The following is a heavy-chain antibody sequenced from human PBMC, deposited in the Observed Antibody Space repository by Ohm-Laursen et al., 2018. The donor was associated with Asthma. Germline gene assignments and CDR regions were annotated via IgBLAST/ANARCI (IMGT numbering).Heavy chain of an antibody. CDR2: INSDGTIM. J-gene: IGHJ4*02. CDR3: AKDRDYYGTAGFDY. CDR1: GFTFSFYT. D-gene: IGHD3-10*01. V-gene: IGHV3-48*01. Sequence: SLRLSCAAPGFTFSFYTMNWVRQAPGKGLEWVSNINSDGTIMYYADSVKGRFTISRDNAKNTLYLQMNSLRAEDTAVYYCAKDRDYYGTAGFDYWGQGTLVTVSS.